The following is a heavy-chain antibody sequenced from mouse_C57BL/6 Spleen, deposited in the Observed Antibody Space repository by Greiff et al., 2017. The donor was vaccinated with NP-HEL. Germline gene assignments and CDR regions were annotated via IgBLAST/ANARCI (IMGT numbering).Heavy chain of an antibody. D-gene: IGHD2-2*01. Sequence: DVMLVESGGGLVKPGGSLKLSCAASGFTFSSYAMSWVRQTPEKRLEWVATISDGGSYTYYPDNVKGRFTISRDNAKNNLYLQMSHLKSEDTAMYYCARDTVVTTYYAMDYWGQGTSVTVSS. CDR3: ARDTVVTTYYAMDY. J-gene: IGHJ4*01. V-gene: IGHV5-4*01. CDR1: GFTFSSYA. CDR2: ISDGGSYT.